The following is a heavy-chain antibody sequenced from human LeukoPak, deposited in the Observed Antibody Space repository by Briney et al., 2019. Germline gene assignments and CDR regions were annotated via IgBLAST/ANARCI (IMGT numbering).Heavy chain of an antibody. J-gene: IGHJ4*02. V-gene: IGHV3-23*01. CDR1: GFTIRSYA. D-gene: IGHD3-10*01. Sequence: GGSLRLSCAVSGFTIRSYAMSWVRQAPVKGLEWVSAMSGSGTDTYYADSVKGRFTISRDNSKNTVYLQMNSLRAEDTAVYYCAKGGISLVRGSFDYWGQGTLVTVSS. CDR2: MSGSGTDT. CDR3: AKGGISLVRGSFDY.